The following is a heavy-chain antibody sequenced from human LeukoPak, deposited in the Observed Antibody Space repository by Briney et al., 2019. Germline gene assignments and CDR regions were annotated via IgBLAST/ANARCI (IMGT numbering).Heavy chain of an antibody. CDR2: ITSSGSSI. CDR1: GFTFSSYE. D-gene: IGHD6-13*01. Sequence: PGGSLRLSCAASGFTFSSYEMNWVRQAPRKGLEWVSYITSSGSSIYYADSVKGRFTMSRDNANNSLYLQMNGLRAEDTAVYYCARGGYISSWYWVYWGQRTLVTVSS. V-gene: IGHV3-48*03. CDR3: ARGGYISSWYWVY. J-gene: IGHJ4*02.